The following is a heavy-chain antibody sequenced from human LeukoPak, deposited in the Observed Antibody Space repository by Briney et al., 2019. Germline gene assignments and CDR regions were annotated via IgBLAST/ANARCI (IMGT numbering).Heavy chain of an antibody. CDR1: GGSIGSYY. J-gene: IGHJ5*02. D-gene: IGHD6-13*01. Sequence: SETLSLTCTVSGGSIGSYYWSWIRQPPGKGLEWIGYIYYSGSTNYNPSLKSRVTISVDTSKNQFSLKLSSVTAADTAVYYCARGGKLAAAGHNWFDPWGQGTLVTVSS. CDR2: IYYSGST. CDR3: ARGGKLAAAGHNWFDP. V-gene: IGHV4-59*01.